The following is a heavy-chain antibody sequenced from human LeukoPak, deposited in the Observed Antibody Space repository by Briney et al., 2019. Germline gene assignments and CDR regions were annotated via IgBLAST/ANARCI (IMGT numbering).Heavy chain of an antibody. Sequence: SVKVSCKASGGTFSSYAVSWVRQAPGQGLEWMGGFIPVFGPANYAQKFQGRVTITADESTSTAYMELSSLRSEDTAVYYCARAGEVYNSGSYLEYWGQGTLVTVSS. CDR3: ARAGEVYNSGSYLEY. J-gene: IGHJ4*02. CDR1: GGTFSSYA. CDR2: FIPVFGPA. D-gene: IGHD6-19*01. V-gene: IGHV1-69*13.